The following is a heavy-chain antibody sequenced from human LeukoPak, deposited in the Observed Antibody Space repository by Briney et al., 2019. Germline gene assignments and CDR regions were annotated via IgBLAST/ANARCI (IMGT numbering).Heavy chain of an antibody. D-gene: IGHD5-18*01. CDR3: ARWAANQGQLWFDY. Sequence: GASLKISYKGSGSGFTSYWIGWVRGMPGKGVEWRGIIYPGDSDTRYSPSFQGQVTISADKSITTAYLQWSSLKASDTAMYYCARWAANQGQLWFDYWGQGTLVTVSS. CDR1: GSGFTSYW. J-gene: IGHJ4*02. CDR2: IYPGDSDT. V-gene: IGHV5-51*01.